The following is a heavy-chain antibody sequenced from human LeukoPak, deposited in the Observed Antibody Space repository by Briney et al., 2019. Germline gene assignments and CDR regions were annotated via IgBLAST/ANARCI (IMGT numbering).Heavy chain of an antibody. CDR2: IYHSGST. Sequence: SETLSLTCTVSGGSISSYYWGWIRQPPGKGLEWIGSIYHSGSTYYNPSLKSRVTISVDTSKNQFSLKLSSVTAADTAVYYCARRNSFWSGSFATHDAFDIWGQGTMVTVSS. V-gene: IGHV4-38-2*02. CDR3: ARRNSFWSGSFATHDAFDI. CDR1: GGSISSYY. J-gene: IGHJ3*02. D-gene: IGHD3-3*01.